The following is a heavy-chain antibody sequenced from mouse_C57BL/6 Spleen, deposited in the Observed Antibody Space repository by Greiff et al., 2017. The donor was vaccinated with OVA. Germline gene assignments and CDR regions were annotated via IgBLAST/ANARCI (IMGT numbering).Heavy chain of an antibody. CDR1: GYAFSSYW. CDR2: IYPGDGDT. Sequence: VQLKESGAELVKPGASVKISCKASGYAFSSYWMNWVKQRPGKGLEWIGQIYPGDGDTNYNGKFKGKATLTADKSSSTAYMQLSSLTSEDSAVYFCAQGTMVTTGYYAMDYWGQGTSVTVSS. CDR3: AQGTMVTTGYYAMDY. J-gene: IGHJ4*01. V-gene: IGHV1-80*01. D-gene: IGHD2-2*01.